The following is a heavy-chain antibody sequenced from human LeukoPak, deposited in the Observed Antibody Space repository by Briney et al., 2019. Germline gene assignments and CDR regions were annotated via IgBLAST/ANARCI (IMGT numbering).Heavy chain of an antibody. CDR2: MNPNSGNT. Sequence: ASVKVSFKASGYTFTSYDINWVRQATGQGLEWMGWMNPNSGNTGYAQKFQGRVTMTRNTSISTAYMELSSLRSEDTAVYYCARLQDPLGSSSGGEHFDYWGQGTLVTVSS. CDR3: ARLQDPLGSSSGGEHFDY. CDR1: GYTFTSYD. V-gene: IGHV1-8*01. J-gene: IGHJ4*02. D-gene: IGHD6-6*01.